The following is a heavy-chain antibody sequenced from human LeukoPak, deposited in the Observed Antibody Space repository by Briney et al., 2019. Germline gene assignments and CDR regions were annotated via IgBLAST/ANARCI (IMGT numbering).Heavy chain of an antibody. CDR3: AKNGSAYYNDNPGYRGEFDS. D-gene: IGHD3-10*01. V-gene: IGHV3-21*01. Sequence: GGSLRLSCAASGFTFISFTMNWVRQAPGTGLEWVSCISSRSDYIYYADSVKSRFTISRDNAKNSWYLQMNSLRAEDAALYYCAKNGSAYYNDNPGYRGEFDSWGQGALVIVSS. J-gene: IGHJ4*02. CDR2: ISSRSDYI. CDR1: GFTFISFT.